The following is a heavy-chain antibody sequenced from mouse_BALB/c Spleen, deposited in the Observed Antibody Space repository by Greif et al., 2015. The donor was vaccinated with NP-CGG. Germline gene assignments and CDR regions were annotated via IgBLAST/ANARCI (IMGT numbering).Heavy chain of an antibody. D-gene: IGHD2-4*01. CDR1: GYAFSSYR. CDR3: ARESSTMIIGY. CDR2: IYPGDGDT. V-gene: IGHV1-80*01. Sequence: QVQPQQSGAELVRPGSSVKISCKASGYAFSSYRMNWVKQRPGQGLEWIGQIYPGDGDTNYNGKFKGKATLTADKSSSTAYMQLSSLTSEDSAVYSCARESSTMIIGYWGQGTTLTVSS. J-gene: IGHJ2*01.